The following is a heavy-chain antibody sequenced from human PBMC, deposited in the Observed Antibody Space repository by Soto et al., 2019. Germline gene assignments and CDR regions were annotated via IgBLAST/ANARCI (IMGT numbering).Heavy chain of an antibody. D-gene: IGHD2-2*01. Sequence: QVQLVQSGPEVKMPGASVKVSCKASGHSFTGHHMHWVRQAPRQGLEWMPYIDLDSSHTKYAQRFQGRVTTTRDTSITTAYMELSGLRSDDTAIYYCGLEPAGTGGFDSWGQGTVLTVSS. CDR2: IDLDSSHT. CDR3: GLEPAGTGGFDS. J-gene: IGHJ4*02. V-gene: IGHV1-2*02. CDR1: GHSFTGHH.